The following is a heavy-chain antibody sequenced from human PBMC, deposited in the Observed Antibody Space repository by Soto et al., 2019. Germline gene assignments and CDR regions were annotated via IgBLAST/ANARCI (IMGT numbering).Heavy chain of an antibody. D-gene: IGHD1-7*01. V-gene: IGHV3-23*01. J-gene: IGHJ4*02. CDR1: GLTFSNYA. Sequence: GGSLRLSCATSGLTFSNYAMSWVRQSPGGGLEWVSSMSGSSSTTYYADSVRGRFTVSRDRSKNTLYLQMSSLRAEDTALYYCAKNQERELPRVIDFWGQGTLVTVSS. CDR2: MSGSSSTT. CDR3: AKNQERELPRVIDF.